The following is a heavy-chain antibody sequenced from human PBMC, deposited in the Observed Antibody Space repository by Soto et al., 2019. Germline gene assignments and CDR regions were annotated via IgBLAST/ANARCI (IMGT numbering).Heavy chain of an antibody. J-gene: IGHJ6*02. CDR1: GGSISSYY. CDR2: IYYSGST. D-gene: IGHD4-17*01. Sequence: PSETLSLTCTVSGGSISSYYCSWIRQPPGKGLEWIGYIYYSGSTNYNPSLKSRVTISVDTSKNQFSLKLSSVTAADTAVYYCARDYGDYGYYYYGMDVWGQGTTVTVSS. CDR3: ARDYGDYGYYYYGMDV. V-gene: IGHV4-59*01.